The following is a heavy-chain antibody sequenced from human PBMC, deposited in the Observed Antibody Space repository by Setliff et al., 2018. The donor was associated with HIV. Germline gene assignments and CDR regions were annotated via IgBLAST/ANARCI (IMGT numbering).Heavy chain of an antibody. Sequence: SETLSLTCTVSGGFISTGGYSWSWIRQPPGKGLEWIGYIYHSGNTYYNPSLKSRVSISVDRSKNHFSPRLSSVTAADTAVYYCARGFDYAQRPPLYYFDYWGQGTLVTVSS. CDR1: GGFISTGGYS. J-gene: IGHJ4*02. CDR2: IYHSGNT. D-gene: IGHD2-2*01. V-gene: IGHV4-30-2*01. CDR3: ARGFDYAQRPPLYYFDY.